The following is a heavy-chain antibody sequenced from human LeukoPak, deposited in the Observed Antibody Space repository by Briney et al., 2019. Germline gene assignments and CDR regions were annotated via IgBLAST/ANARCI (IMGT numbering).Heavy chain of an antibody. D-gene: IGHD6-19*01. CDR1: GDSISNYY. CDR2: MYNWWST. J-gene: IGHJ4*02. V-gene: IGHV4-59*01. CDR3: ARAEKAVTGTLDY. Sequence: PSETLSLTFTVSGDSISNYYWSWPRQSPGKKLEWIGYMYNWWSTIHNPPLKSRVTISTDTSTNHCSLRLTSVTAADTAVYYCARAEKAVTGTLDYWGQGTLITVSS.